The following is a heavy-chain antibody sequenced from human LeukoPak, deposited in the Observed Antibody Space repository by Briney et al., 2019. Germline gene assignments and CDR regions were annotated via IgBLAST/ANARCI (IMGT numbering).Heavy chain of an antibody. CDR2: ISGSGGST. V-gene: IGHV3-23*01. Sequence: PGGSLRLSCAASGFTFSSYAMSWVRQAPGKGLEWVSAISGSGGSTYYADSVKGRFTISRDNAKNSLYLQMNSLTAEDTAVYYCARDRSVAGTVDYWGQGTLVTVSS. D-gene: IGHD6-19*01. CDR1: GFTFSSYA. CDR3: ARDRSVAGTVDY. J-gene: IGHJ4*02.